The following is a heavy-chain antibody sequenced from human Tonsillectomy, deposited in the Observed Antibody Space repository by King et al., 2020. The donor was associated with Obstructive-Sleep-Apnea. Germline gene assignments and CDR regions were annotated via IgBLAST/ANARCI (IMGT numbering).Heavy chain of an antibody. CDR1: GFTFSGSA. J-gene: IGHJ4*02. V-gene: IGHV3-73*01. D-gene: IGHD2-15*01. CDR3: TRGFSGSWVDY. CDR2: IRSKANSYAT. Sequence: EVQLVESGGGLVQPGGSLKLSCAASGFTFSGSAMHWVRPASGKGLEWVGRIRSKANSYATAYAASVKGRCTISRDDSKNTAYLQMNSLKTEDTAVDYSTRGFSGSWVDYWGQGTLFTVS.